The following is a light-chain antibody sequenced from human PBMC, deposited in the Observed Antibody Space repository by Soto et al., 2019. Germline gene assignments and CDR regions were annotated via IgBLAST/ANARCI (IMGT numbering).Light chain of an antibody. CDR3: QQYGSSPRT. CDR2: GAS. Sequence: LLIHPAATLSVCPCERATLPCRASQGVGSTLAWYQQKPGQAPRLLIYGASSRATGIPDRFSGSGSGTDFTLTISRLEPEDFAVYYCQQYGSSPRTFGPGTKVDVK. V-gene: IGKV3-20*01. CDR1: QGVGST. J-gene: IGKJ1*01.